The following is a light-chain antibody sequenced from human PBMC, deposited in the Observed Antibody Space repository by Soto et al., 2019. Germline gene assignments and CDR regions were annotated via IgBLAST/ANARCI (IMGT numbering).Light chain of an antibody. CDR3: QKYDSAPRT. V-gene: IGKV1-27*01. Sequence: THLTQSPTSLCASVGDSVTITCRASQGINNYLAWYQQKPGKVPVLLIYSASTLKAGIPSRFSGSGAGTDFTLTISSLQPEDFATYYCQKYDSAPRTFGQGTKVDI. J-gene: IGKJ1*01. CDR2: SAS. CDR1: QGINNY.